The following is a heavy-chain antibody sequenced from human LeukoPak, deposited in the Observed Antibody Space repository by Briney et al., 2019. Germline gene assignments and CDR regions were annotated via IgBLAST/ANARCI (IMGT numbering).Heavy chain of an antibody. CDR2: IYYSGST. CDR1: GCSISSYY. CDR3: ASLYIAGYYFDY. V-gene: IGHV4-59*08. D-gene: IGHD1-1*01. J-gene: IGHJ4*02. Sequence: SETLSLTCTVSGCSISSYYWSWIRQPPGKGLEWIGYIYYSGSTNYNPSLKSRVTISVDTPKNQFSLKLSSVTAADTAVYYCASLYIAGYYFDYWGQGTLVTVSS.